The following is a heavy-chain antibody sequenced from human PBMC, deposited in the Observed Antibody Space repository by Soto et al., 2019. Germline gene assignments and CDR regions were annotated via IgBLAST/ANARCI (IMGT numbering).Heavy chain of an antibody. CDR1: GFTFSSYA. J-gene: IGHJ5*02. Sequence: EVQLLESGGGSVQPGKSLRLSCAASGFTFSSYAMSWVRQAPGKGLEWVSVISGSGGSTYYADSVKGRFTISRDNSKNTLSXQMNNLRAEDTAVYYCAKGLPERRSAYYRYNWFDPWGQGTLVTVSS. CDR3: AKGLPERRSAYYRYNWFDP. CDR2: ISGSGGST. V-gene: IGHV3-23*01. D-gene: IGHD3-3*01.